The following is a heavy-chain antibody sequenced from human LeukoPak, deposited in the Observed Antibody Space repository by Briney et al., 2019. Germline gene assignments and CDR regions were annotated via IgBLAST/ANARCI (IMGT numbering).Heavy chain of an antibody. D-gene: IGHD4-11*01. CDR1: GFTFSSYA. CDR2: ISGSGGST. Sequence: GGSLRLSCAASGFTFSSYAMSWVRQAPGKGLELVSAISGSGGSTYYADSVKGRFTISRDNSKNTLYLQMNSLRAEDTAVYYCAKDTWGYDYSAFDYWGQGTLVTVSS. J-gene: IGHJ4*02. V-gene: IGHV3-23*01. CDR3: AKDTWGYDYSAFDY.